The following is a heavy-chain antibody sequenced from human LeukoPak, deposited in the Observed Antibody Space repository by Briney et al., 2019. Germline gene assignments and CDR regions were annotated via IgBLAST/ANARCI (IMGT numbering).Heavy chain of an antibody. D-gene: IGHD2-2*01. CDR1: GGTFSSYA. J-gene: IGHJ4*02. CDR3: ARTYCSSTSCPEGD. V-gene: IGHV1-69*04. Sequence: GASVNVSCKASGGTFSSYAISWVRQAPGQGLEWMGRIIPIFGIANYAQKFQGRVTIAADKSTSTAYMELSSLRSEDTAVYYCARTYCSSTSCPEGDWGQGTLVTVSS. CDR2: IIPIFGIA.